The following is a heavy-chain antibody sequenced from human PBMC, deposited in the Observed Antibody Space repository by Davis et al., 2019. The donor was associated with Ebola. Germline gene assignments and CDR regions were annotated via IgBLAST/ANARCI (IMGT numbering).Heavy chain of an antibody. D-gene: IGHD3-10*01. CDR1: GFAFTGYW. Sequence: PGGSLRLSCAASGFAFTGYWMGWVHQAPGTGLEWVANINQYGNERYYVDSVKGRFTISRDSAKNSLFLQMNNLRAEDTAVYYCAKDGGDSGIRFDSWGQGTLVTVSS. CDR2: INQYGNER. CDR3: AKDGGDSGIRFDS. V-gene: IGHV3-7*01. J-gene: IGHJ4*02.